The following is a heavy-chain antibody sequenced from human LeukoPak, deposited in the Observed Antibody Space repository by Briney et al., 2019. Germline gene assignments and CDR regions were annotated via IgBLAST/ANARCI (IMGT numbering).Heavy chain of an antibody. Sequence: NPSETLSLTCAVYGGSFSGYYWSWIRQPPGKGLEWIGEMNHSGSTSYNPSLKSRVTISVDTSKNQFSLKLSSVTAADTAVYYCARVVAAVADNWFDPWGQGTLVTVSS. CDR1: GGSFSGYY. D-gene: IGHD6-19*01. J-gene: IGHJ5*02. CDR2: MNHSGST. CDR3: ARVVAAVADNWFDP. V-gene: IGHV4-34*01.